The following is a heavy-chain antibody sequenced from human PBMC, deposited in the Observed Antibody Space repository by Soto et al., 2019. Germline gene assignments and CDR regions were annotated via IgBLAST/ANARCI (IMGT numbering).Heavy chain of an antibody. CDR3: ARDRGNSSSSDWYFDL. J-gene: IGHJ2*01. V-gene: IGHV1-69*01. CDR2: IIPIFGTA. D-gene: IGHD6-6*01. CDR1: GGTFSSYA. Sequence: QVQLVQSGAEVKKPGSSVKVSCKASGGTFSSYAISWVRQAPGHGLEWMGGIIPIFGTANYAQKFQGRVTMTADETTSTAYMELSSLGSEDTAVYYCARDRGNSSSSDWYFDLWGRGTLVTVSS.